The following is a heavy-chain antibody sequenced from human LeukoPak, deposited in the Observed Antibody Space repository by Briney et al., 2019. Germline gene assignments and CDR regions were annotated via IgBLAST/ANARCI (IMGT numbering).Heavy chain of an antibody. Sequence: GGSLRLSCAASGFTFSSYWMSWVRQAPGEGLEWVAKINQDGTEKAYVDSVRGRFTISRDNSKNTLSLQMNSLRAEDTAVYYCARDYYDGSAYYSYYEYWGQGTLVTVSS. D-gene: IGHD3-22*01. CDR3: ARDYYDGSAYYSYYEY. J-gene: IGHJ4*02. CDR2: INQDGTEK. V-gene: IGHV3-7*03. CDR1: GFTFSSYW.